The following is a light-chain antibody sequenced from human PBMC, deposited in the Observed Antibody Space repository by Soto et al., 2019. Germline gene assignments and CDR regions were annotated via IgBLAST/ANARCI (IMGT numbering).Light chain of an antibody. CDR3: AAWDDSLNGAV. J-gene: IGLJ7*01. CDR1: SSNIGSNT. CDR2: TNN. V-gene: IGLV1-44*01. Sequence: QSVLTQPPSASGTPGQRVTISCSGSSSNIGSNTVNLYQQLPGTAPKLLIYTNNQRPSGVPDRFSASKSGTSASLAISGLQSEDEADYYCAAWDDSLNGAVFGGGTQLTVL.